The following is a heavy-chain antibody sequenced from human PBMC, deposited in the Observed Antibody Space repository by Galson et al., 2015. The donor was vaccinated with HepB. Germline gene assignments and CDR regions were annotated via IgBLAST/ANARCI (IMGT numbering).Heavy chain of an antibody. Sequence: SLRLSCAASGFTFSSYSMNWVRQAPGKGLEWVSSISSSSSYIYYADSVKGRFTISRDNAKNSLYLQMNSLRAEDTAVYYCARDRFLSVVPTLDYWGQGTLVTVSS. CDR1: GFTFSSYS. CDR2: ISSSSSYI. J-gene: IGHJ4*02. CDR3: ARDRFLSVVPTLDY. V-gene: IGHV3-21*01. D-gene: IGHD2-2*01.